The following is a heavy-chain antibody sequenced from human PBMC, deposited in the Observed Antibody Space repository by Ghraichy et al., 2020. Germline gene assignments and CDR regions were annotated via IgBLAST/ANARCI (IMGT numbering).Heavy chain of an antibody. Sequence: SETLSLTCAVSGGSISSGGYSWSWIRQPPGKGLEWIGYIYHSGSTYYNPSLKSRVTISVDRSKNQFSLKLSSVTAADTAVYYCAREVYYYGMDVWGQGTTVTVSS. CDR2: IYHSGST. CDR3: AREVYYYGMDV. J-gene: IGHJ6*02. V-gene: IGHV4-30-2*01. CDR1: GGSISSGGYS.